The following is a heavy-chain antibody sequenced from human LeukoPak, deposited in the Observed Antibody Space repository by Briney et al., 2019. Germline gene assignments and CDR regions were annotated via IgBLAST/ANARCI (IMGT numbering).Heavy chain of an antibody. J-gene: IGHJ4*02. D-gene: IGHD6-13*01. CDR3: ATTGYSNRNY. CDR1: GFTFSSFA. V-gene: IGHV3-23*01. CDR2: ISGRDGST. Sequence: GGSLRLSCAASGFTFSSFAMGWVRQAPGKGLQWVSSISGRDGSTYYAASVKGRFTISRDNSKNTLYLQTNSLRHEDTAVYYCATTGYSNRNYWGQGTLVTVSS.